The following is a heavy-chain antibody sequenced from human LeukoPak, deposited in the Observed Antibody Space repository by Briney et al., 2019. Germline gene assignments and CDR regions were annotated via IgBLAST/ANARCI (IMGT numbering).Heavy chain of an antibody. CDR3: ARASAPYYYDSSGYYHNWFDP. V-gene: IGHV1-69*13. D-gene: IGHD3-22*01. CDR2: IIPIFGTA. CDR1: GGTFSSYA. J-gene: IGHJ5*02. Sequence: SVKVSCKASGGTFSSYAISWVRQAPGRGLEWMGGIIPIFGTANYAQKFQGRVTITADESTSTAYMELSSLRSEDTAVYYCARASAPYYYDSSGYYHNWFDPWGQGTLVTVSS.